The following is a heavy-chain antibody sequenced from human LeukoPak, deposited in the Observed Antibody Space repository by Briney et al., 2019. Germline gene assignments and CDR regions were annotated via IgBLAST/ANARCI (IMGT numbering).Heavy chain of an antibody. CDR3: ARRGYYDTSGYLFDY. Sequence: GGSLRLSCAASGFTFSSYDMNWVRQAPGKGLEWVSYISSSGSTIYYADSVQGRFTISRDNAKNSLFPQMNSLRAEDTAVYYCARRGYYDTSGYLFDYWGQGTLVTVSS. J-gene: IGHJ4*02. CDR1: GFTFSSYD. CDR2: ISSSGSTI. D-gene: IGHD3-22*01. V-gene: IGHV3-48*03.